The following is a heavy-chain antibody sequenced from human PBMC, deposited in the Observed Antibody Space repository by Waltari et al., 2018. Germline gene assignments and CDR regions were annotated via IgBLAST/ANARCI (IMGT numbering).Heavy chain of an antibody. CDR1: GYSISSGYY. J-gene: IGHJ3*02. CDR3: ARVAEYYDYVWGSYRYTGAFDI. CDR2: IYHSGGT. Sequence: QVQLQESGPGLVKPSETLSLTCAVSGYSISSGYYWGWIRQPPGKGLEGIGSIYHSGGTYHNPSLKSRVTISVDTSKNQFSLKLSSVTAADTAVYYCARVAEYYDYVWGSYRYTGAFDIWGQGTMVTVSS. V-gene: IGHV4-38-2*01. D-gene: IGHD3-16*02.